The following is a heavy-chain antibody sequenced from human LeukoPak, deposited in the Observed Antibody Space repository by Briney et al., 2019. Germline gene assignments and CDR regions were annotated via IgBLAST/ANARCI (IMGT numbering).Heavy chain of an antibody. CDR3: AHREATSWAHDY. CDR2: ISGSGGST. J-gene: IGHJ4*02. Sequence: GGSLRLSCAASGFTFSSYAMSWVRQAPGKGLEWVSAISGSGGSTCYADSVKGRFTISRGNSKNTLYLQMNSLRAEDTAVYYCAHREATSWAHDYWGQGTLVTVSS. V-gene: IGHV3-23*01. D-gene: IGHD2-2*01. CDR1: GFTFSSYA.